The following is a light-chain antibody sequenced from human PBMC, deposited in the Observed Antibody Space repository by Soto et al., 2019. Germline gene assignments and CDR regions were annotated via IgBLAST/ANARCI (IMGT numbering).Light chain of an antibody. CDR2: RAS. CDR3: QQTTTFPFS. CDR1: QGSTSW. J-gene: IGKJ4*01. Sequence: DIQMTQSPSSVSASVGDRVTITCRASQGSTSWLAWYQQKPGKPPKLLIYRASNLQSGVPSSFSGIGSGTYFTLTISGLQPADFATYYCQQTTTFPFSFGGWTTVEIK. V-gene: IGKV1-12*01.